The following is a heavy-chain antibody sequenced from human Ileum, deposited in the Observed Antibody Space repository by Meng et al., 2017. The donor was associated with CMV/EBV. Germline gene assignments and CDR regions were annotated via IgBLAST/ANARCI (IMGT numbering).Heavy chain of an antibody. CDR1: GFTFSDYY. V-gene: IGHV3-11*01. D-gene: IGHD2-21*01. J-gene: IGHJ4*02. Sequence: GESLKISCAASGFTFSDYYMNYIRQAPGKGLEWVSYISSSGDMIYYADSVKGRFTISRDNAKNSLYLQMDNLRAEDTAVYYCARENHIVSDYWGQGTLVTGCS. CDR2: ISSSGDMI. CDR3: ARENHIVSDY.